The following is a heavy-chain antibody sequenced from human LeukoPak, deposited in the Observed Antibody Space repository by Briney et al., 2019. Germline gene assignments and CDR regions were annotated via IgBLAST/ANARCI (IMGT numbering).Heavy chain of an antibody. CDR1: GGSISSYY. Sequence: SETLSLTCTVSGGSISSYYWHWIRQPPGKGLEWIGYLYYSGNTYYNPSLKSRVTISVDTSKNQFSLKLSSVTAADTAVYYCARDHGRNDAFDIWGQGTMVTVSS. J-gene: IGHJ3*02. CDR3: ARDHGRNDAFDI. D-gene: IGHD1-14*01. V-gene: IGHV4-59*01. CDR2: LYYSGNT.